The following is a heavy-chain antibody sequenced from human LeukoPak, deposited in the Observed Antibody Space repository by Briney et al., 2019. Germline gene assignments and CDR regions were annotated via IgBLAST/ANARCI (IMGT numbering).Heavy chain of an antibody. CDR3: ARVSSGYYYYYMDV. CDR2: IYSSGST. CDR1: GASISGSGYY. V-gene: IGHV4-39*07. J-gene: IGHJ6*03. Sequence: SETLSLTCTVSGASISGSGYYWGWIRQPPGTGLEWIGSIYSSGSTNYNPSLKSRVIISVDTSKNQFSLKLSSVTAADTAVYYCARVSSGYYYYYMDVWGKGTTVTVSS. D-gene: IGHD2-15*01.